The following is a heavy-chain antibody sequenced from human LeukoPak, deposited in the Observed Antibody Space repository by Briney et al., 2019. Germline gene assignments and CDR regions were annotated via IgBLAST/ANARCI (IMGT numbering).Heavy chain of an antibody. V-gene: IGHV3-21*01. CDR3: ARSTNLKQQLVHN. CDR2: ISSSSSYI. D-gene: IGHD6-13*01. J-gene: IGHJ4*02. Sequence: GGSLRLSSAASGFPFSSYSMNWVRQAPGKGLEWVSSISSSSSYIYYADSVKGRFTISRDNAKNSLYLQMNSLRAEDTAVYYCARSTNLKQQLVHNWGQGTLVTVSS. CDR1: GFPFSSYS.